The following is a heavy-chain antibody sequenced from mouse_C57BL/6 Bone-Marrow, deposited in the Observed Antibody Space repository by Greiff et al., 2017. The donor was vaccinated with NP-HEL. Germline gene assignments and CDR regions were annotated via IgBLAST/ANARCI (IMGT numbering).Heavy chain of an antibody. J-gene: IGHJ2*01. Sequence: QVQLKQPGAELVMPGASVKLSCKASGYTFTSYWMHWVKQRPGQGLEWIGEIDPSDSYTNYNQKFKGKSTLTVDKSSSTAYMQLSSLTSEDSAVYYCARSNFRYYFDYWGQGTTLTVSS. CDR3: ARSNFRYYFDY. CDR1: GYTFTSYW. D-gene: IGHD4-1*02. CDR2: IDPSDSYT. V-gene: IGHV1-69*01.